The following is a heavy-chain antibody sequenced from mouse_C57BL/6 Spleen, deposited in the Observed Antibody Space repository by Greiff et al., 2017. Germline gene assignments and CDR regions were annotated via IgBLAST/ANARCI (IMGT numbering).Heavy chain of an antibody. Sequence: VQLQQPGAELVRPGSSVKLSCKASGYTFTSYWMQWVKQRPIQGLEWIGNIDPAARETHYNQKFKDKATLTVDQSSSTASMQLSSLTSEDAAVYYCGRWGYFDVWGTGTTVTVSS. CDR3: GRWGYFDV. CDR1: GYTFTSYW. J-gene: IGHJ1*03. V-gene: IGHV1-52*01. CDR2: IDPAARET.